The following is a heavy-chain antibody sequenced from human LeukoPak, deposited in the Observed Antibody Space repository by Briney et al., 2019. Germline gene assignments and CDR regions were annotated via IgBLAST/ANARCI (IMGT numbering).Heavy chain of an antibody. CDR2: IYYSGST. J-gene: IGHJ4*02. D-gene: IGHD4/OR15-4a*01. V-gene: IGHV4-39*01. Sequence: PSETLSLTCIVSGGSISSSRDYWAWIRQPPGKGLEWIGNIYYSGSTYYNPSLKSRVTISVDKSRNQFSLRLRSVTAADTAVYFCANGLVTLVPTTYFDSWGQGPLVTVSS. CDR3: ANGLVTLVPTTYFDS. CDR1: GGSISSSRDY.